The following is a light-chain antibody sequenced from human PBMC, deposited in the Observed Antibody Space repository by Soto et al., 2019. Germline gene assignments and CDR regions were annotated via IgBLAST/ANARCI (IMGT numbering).Light chain of an antibody. CDR2: DSN. CDR1: SSNIGNNY. J-gene: IGLJ3*02. V-gene: IGLV1-51*01. CDR3: GTWDSSLSAWV. Sequence: QSVLTQPPSVSAAPGQKVTISCSGSSSNIGNNYVSWYQQLPGTAPKFLIYDSNKRPSGIPDRFSGSKSGTSATLGITGLQTGDEADYYCGTWDSSLSAWVFGGGTKLTV.